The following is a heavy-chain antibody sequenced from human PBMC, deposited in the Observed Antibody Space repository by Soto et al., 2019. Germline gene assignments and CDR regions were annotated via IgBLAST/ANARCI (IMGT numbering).Heavy chain of an antibody. CDR1: GCSFTSYW. CDR2: IYPGDSDT. D-gene: IGHD3-3*01. Sequence: PGESLKISCKGSGCSFTSYWIGWVRQMPGKGLEWMGIIYPGDSDTRYSPSFQGQVTISADKSISTAYLQWSSLKASDTAMYYCARLPSYYDXWSGFPPGYYYGMDVWGQGTTVTVSS. J-gene: IGHJ6*02. CDR3: ARLPSYYDXWSGFPPGYYYGMDV. V-gene: IGHV5-51*01.